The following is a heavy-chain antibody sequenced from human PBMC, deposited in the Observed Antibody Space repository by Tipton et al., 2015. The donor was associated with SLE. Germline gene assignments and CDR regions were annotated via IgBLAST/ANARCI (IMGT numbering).Heavy chain of an antibody. D-gene: IGHD3-22*01. V-gene: IGHV4-38-2*02. CDR2: IYHSGST. CDR3: AREGDYDSSGSYYFDY. CDR1: GGSISSYY. J-gene: IGHJ4*02. Sequence: TLSLTCTVSGGSISSYYWGWIRQPPGKGLEWIGSIYHSGSTYHNPSLKSRVTTSVDTSKNQFSLKLSSVTAADTAVYYCAREGDYDSSGSYYFDYCGQETLVTVSS.